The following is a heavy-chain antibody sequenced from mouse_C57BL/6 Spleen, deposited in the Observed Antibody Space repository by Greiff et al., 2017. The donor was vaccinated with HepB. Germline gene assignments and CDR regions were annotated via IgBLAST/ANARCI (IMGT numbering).Heavy chain of an antibody. CDR2: IYPRDGST. Sequence: QVQLKQSGPELVKPGASVKLSCKASGYTFTSYDINWVKQRPGQGLEWIGWIYPRDGSTKYNEKFKGKATLTVDTSSSTAYMELHSLTSEDSAVYFYAKREYYYGSSPYYAMDYWGQGTSVTVSS. CDR1: GYTFTSYD. CDR3: AKREYYYGSSPYYAMDY. V-gene: IGHV1-85*01. J-gene: IGHJ4*01. D-gene: IGHD1-1*01.